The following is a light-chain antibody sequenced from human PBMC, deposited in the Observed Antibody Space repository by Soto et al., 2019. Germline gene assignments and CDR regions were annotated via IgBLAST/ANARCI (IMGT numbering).Light chain of an antibody. V-gene: IGLV1-47*01. Sequence: QSVLTQSPSASGTPGQRVTISCSGSRSNVGRNFAYWYQHVPGTAPRLLIQRNNERPSGVPDRFSGSKSGPSVSLAISRLRSDDEATYYCAAWDDTLDAQVFGGGTQLTVL. CDR2: RNN. J-gene: IGLJ3*02. CDR3: AAWDDTLDAQV. CDR1: RSNVGRNF.